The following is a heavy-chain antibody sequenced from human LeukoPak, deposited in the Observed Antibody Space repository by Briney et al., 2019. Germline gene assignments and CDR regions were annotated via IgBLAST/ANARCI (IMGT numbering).Heavy chain of an antibody. V-gene: IGHV3-23*01. CDR3: ARGDGYTGKSNWFDP. J-gene: IGHJ5*02. CDR1: GFTFSNYW. Sequence: PGGSLRLSCAASGFTFSNYWMHWVRQAPGKGLEWVSAISGSGGSTYYAGSVKGRFTISRDNSKNTLYLQMNSLRAEDSAVYYCARGDGYTGKSNWFDPWGQGTLVTVSS. CDR2: ISGSGGST. D-gene: IGHD5-24*01.